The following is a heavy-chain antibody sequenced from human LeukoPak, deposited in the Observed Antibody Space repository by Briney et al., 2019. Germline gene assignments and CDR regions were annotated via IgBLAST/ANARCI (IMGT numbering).Heavy chain of an antibody. J-gene: IGHJ4*02. Sequence: PGGSLRLSCAASGFTFSSHWVHWVRQAPGKGLVWVSRINSDGSSTIYADSVKGRFTISRDNAKNTLYLQMNSLGAEDTAVYYCARRPDCSSTSCPIDYWGQGTLVTVSS. D-gene: IGHD2-2*01. CDR1: GFTFSSHW. V-gene: IGHV3-74*01. CDR2: INSDGSST. CDR3: ARRPDCSSTSCPIDY.